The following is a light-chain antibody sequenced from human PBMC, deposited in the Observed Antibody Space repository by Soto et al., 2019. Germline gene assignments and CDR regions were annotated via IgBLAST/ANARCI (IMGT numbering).Light chain of an antibody. J-gene: IGKJ5*01. CDR1: QLFSSN. Sequence: EIVMTQSPATLSVSPGESVTLSCRASQLFSSNLAWYQRRPGQAPRLLIYGSSTRATGVPPRFSGSASGTEFTLTISCLQSEDFGVYYCQQYNDWPRTFGQGTRLEIK. V-gene: IGKV3-15*01. CDR3: QQYNDWPRT. CDR2: GSS.